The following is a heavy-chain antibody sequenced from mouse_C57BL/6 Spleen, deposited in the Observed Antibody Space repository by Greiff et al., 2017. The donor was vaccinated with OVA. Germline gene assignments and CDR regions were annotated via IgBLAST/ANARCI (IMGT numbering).Heavy chain of an antibody. D-gene: IGHD1-1*01. CDR1: GYTFTDYE. Sequence: VKLMESGAELVRPGASVTLSCKASGYTFTDYEMHWVKQTPVHGLEWIGAIDPETGGTAYNQKFKGKAILTADKSSSTAYMELRSLTSEDSAVYYCYYYGSSLYYWGQGTTLTVSS. CDR3: YYYGSSLYY. V-gene: IGHV1-15*01. CDR2: IDPETGGT. J-gene: IGHJ2*01.